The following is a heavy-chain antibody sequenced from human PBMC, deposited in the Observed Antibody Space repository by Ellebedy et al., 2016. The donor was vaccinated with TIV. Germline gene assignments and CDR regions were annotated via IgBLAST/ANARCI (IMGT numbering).Heavy chain of an antibody. J-gene: IGHJ5*02. Sequence: SVKGRFTISRDNSKNTLYLQMNSLRAEDTAVYYCAKWGIRGVVVTLGYNWFDPWGQGTLVTVSS. V-gene: IGHV3-23*01. D-gene: IGHD3-10*01. CDR3: AKWGIRGVVVTLGYNWFDP.